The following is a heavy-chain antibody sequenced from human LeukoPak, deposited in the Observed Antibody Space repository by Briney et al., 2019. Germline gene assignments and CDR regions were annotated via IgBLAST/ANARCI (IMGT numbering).Heavy chain of an antibody. CDR3: ARDSGYDLRPTLDY. CDR2: IWYDGTDT. CDR1: GFTFSRFN. D-gene: IGHD5-12*01. Sequence: GGSLRLSCVASGFTFSRFNMHWVRQAPGKGLEWVALIWYDGTDTYYADSVKGRFTISRDNSKNTLYLQMNSLRAEDTAVYYCARDSGYDLRPTLDYWGQGTLVTVSS. V-gene: IGHV3-33*01. J-gene: IGHJ4*02.